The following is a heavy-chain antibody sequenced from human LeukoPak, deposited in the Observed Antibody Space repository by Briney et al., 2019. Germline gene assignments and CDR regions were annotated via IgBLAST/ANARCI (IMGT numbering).Heavy chain of an antibody. D-gene: IGHD1-26*01. J-gene: IGHJ4*02. CDR2: IYYSGRT. Sequence: SETLSLTCIVSGGSISSSAYYWGWIRQSPGKGLEWIGNIYYSGRTYYNPFLKTRVTISVDTSKNQFSLKLSSVTAADTAVYYCARRREILGGFVDNWGQGTLVTVSS. V-gene: IGHV4-39*01. CDR3: ARRREILGGFVDN. CDR1: GGSISSSAYY.